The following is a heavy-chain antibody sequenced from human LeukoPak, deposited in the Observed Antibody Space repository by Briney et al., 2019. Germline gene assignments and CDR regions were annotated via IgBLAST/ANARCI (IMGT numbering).Heavy chain of an antibody. CDR1: GVSVSSGTYY. D-gene: IGHD6-13*01. CDR3: AVSRSSSWGYYYYGMDV. CDR2: IYCTGST. Sequence: PSETLSLTCTVSGVSVSSGTYYWVWIRQPPGQGLEWIGSIYCTGSTFYTPSLKSRVTISVDTTKNQFSLKLNSVTAADTAVYYCAVSRSSSWGYYYYGMDVWGQGTTVTVSS. J-gene: IGHJ6*02. V-gene: IGHV4-39*01.